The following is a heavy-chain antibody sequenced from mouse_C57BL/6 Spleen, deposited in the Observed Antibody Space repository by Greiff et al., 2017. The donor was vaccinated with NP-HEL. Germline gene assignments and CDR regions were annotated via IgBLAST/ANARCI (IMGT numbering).Heavy chain of an antibody. CDR2: IHPNSGST. CDR1: GYTFTSYW. Sequence: VQLQQPGAELVKPGASVKLSCKASGYTFTSYWMHWVKQRPGQGLEWIGMIHPNSGSTNYNEKFKRQATLTVYKSSSTAYMQLSSLTSEDSAVYYCARSYYSNYDFAYWGQGTLVTVSA. J-gene: IGHJ3*01. V-gene: IGHV1-64*01. D-gene: IGHD2-5*01. CDR3: ARSYYSNYDFAY.